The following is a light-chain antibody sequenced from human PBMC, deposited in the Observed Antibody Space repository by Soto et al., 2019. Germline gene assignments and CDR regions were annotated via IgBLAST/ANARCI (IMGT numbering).Light chain of an antibody. CDR3: SSYTSGSTLYV. Sequence: QSALTQPASVSGSPGQSITISCTGTSSDVGSYNYVSGYQHHPGKAPRLMIYASSNRPSGVSHRFSGSRSGNTASLTISGLQAEDEADYYCSSYTSGSTLYVFGTGTKVTVL. V-gene: IGLV2-14*01. J-gene: IGLJ1*01. CDR1: SSDVGSYNY. CDR2: ASS.